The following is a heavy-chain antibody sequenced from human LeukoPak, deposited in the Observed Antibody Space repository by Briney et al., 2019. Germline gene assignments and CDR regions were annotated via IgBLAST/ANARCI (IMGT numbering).Heavy chain of an antibody. J-gene: IGHJ4*02. Sequence: GGSLRLSCAASGFTFSSYSMNWVRQAPGKGLEWDSHISASSGTIYYADSVKGRFTISRDNAKNSLYLQMNSLRAEDTAVYYCARGWNDDYWGQGTLVTVSS. CDR2: ISASSGTI. CDR1: GFTFSSYS. CDR3: ARGWNDDY. D-gene: IGHD1-1*01. V-gene: IGHV3-48*01.